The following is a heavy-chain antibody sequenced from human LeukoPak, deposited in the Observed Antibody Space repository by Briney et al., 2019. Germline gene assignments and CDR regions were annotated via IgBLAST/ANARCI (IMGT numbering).Heavy chain of an antibody. CDR1: GFTFSSYS. CDR2: ISSSSRTI. CDR3: ARDPYYYDSENWFDP. J-gene: IGHJ5*02. V-gene: IGHV3-48*02. Sequence: GGSLTLSCAASGFTFSSYSMNWLRQAPGKGLEWVSYISSSSRTIYCAGSVKGRFTMSRDNAKNSLYLQMNSLRDEDTAVYYGARDPYYYDSENWFDPWGQGTLLTLPS. D-gene: IGHD3-22*01.